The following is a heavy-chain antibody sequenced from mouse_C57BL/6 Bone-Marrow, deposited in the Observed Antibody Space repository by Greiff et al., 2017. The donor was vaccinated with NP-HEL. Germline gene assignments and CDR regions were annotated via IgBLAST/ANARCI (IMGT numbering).Heavy chain of an antibody. Sequence: VQLQQPGAELVRPGTSVKLSCKASGYTFTSYWMHWVKQRPGQGLEWIGVIDPSDSYTNYNQKFKGKATLTVDTSSSTAYMQLSSLTSEDSAVYYCARTMALYYFDYWGQGTTLTVSS. CDR3: ARTMALYYFDY. CDR1: GYTFTSYW. V-gene: IGHV1-59*01. J-gene: IGHJ2*01. D-gene: IGHD1-1*02. CDR2: IDPSDSYT.